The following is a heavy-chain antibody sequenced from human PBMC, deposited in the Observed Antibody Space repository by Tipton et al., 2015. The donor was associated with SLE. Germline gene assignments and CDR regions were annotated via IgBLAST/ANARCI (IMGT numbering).Heavy chain of an antibody. Sequence: TLSLTCTVSGGSISSGSYYWSWIRQPAGKGLEWIGYIYTSGSTNYNPSLKSRVTISVDTSKNQFSLKLSSVTAADTAVYYCARAQRHYYDSSGYPDYWGQGTLVTVSS. CDR2: IYTSGST. V-gene: IGHV4-61*09. D-gene: IGHD3-22*01. J-gene: IGHJ4*02. CDR1: GGSISSGSYY. CDR3: ARAQRHYYDSSGYPDY.